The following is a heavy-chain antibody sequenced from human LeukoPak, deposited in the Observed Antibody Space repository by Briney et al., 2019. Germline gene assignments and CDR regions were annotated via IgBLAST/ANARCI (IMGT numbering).Heavy chain of an antibody. J-gene: IGHJ5*02. D-gene: IGHD6-13*01. Sequence: SETLSLTCTVSGGSISSHYWSWIRQPPGKGLEWIGYIYYSGSTNYNPSLKSRVTISVDTSKNQFSLKLSSVTAADTAVYYCAGTDYSSRSWFDPWGQGTLVTVSS. CDR3: AGTDYSSRSWFDP. CDR2: IYYSGST. V-gene: IGHV4-59*11. CDR1: GGSISSHY.